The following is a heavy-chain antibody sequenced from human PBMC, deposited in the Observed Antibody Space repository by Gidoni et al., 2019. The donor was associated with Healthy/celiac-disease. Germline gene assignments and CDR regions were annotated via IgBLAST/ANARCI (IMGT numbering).Heavy chain of an antibody. CDR2: ISGSGGRT. CDR1: GFTFRSYA. V-gene: IGHV3-23*01. D-gene: IGHD3-10*01. J-gene: IGHJ5*02. Sequence: EVQLLESGGGLVQPGGSLRLSCAASGFTFRSYAMSWVRQAPGKGLEWVSAISGSGGRTYYADSVKGRFTISRDNSKNTLYLQMNSLRAEDTAVYYCAKTPEVRETGPYNWFDPWGQGTLVTVSS. CDR3: AKTPEVRETGPYNWFDP.